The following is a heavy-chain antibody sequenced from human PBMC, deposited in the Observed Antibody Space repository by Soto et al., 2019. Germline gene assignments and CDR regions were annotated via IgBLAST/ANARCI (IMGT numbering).Heavy chain of an antibody. Sequence: QVQLVQSGAEVKKPGSSVKVSCKASGGTFSSYAISWVRQAPGQGLEWMGGIIPIFGTANYAQKFQGRVTITSDEHTTXADMELSSLRSEDTAVYYCAGWGVQLERRGWGFDYWGQGTLVTVSS. V-gene: IGHV1-69*05. J-gene: IGHJ4*02. CDR3: AGWGVQLERRGWGFDY. CDR1: GGTFSSYA. CDR2: IIPIFGTA. D-gene: IGHD1-1*01.